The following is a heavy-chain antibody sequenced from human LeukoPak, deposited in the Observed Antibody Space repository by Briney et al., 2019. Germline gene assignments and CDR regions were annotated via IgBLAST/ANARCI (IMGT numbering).Heavy chain of an antibody. CDR2: TSGDNVNT. CDR1: GYTFINCG. Sequence: ASVKVSCKASGYTFINCGISWVRQARGQGLEWMGWTSGDNVNTYYAQKFLGRVIMTTDTSTTTAYMELRSLRPDDTAVYYCVRDWEWKAARNLFDPWGQGTRVTVSS. D-gene: IGHD6-6*01. J-gene: IGHJ5*02. V-gene: IGHV1-18*01. CDR3: VRDWEWKAARNLFDP.